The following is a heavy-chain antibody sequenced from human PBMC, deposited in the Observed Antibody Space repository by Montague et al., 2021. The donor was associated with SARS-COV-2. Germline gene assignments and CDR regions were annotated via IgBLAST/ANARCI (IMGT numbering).Heavy chain of an antibody. J-gene: IGHJ4*02. CDR1: GGSFHNFS. CDR3: ARGTRAVQITPGFLY. D-gene: IGHD5-24*01. V-gene: IGHV4-34*01. Sequence: SETLSLTCAVYGGSFHNFSWGWIRQPPGKGLEWIGEVDHSGNTKYKPSLKSRVTISVDTSKNQFSLNLTSVTAADTAIYYCARGTRAVQITPGFLYWGQGTQVAVSS. CDR2: VDHSGNT.